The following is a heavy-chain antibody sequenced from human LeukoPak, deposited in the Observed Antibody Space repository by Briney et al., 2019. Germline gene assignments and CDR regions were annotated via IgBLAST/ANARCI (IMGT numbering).Heavy chain of an antibody. V-gene: IGHV1-2*06. Sequence: GASVKVSCKASGYSFTGYYIHWVRQAPGQGPEWMGRIDTNSGGTNSAQKFQARVTLTRDTSIATVYMELSSLRSNDTAVYYCARDQARTTTWYLYMNYWGQGTLVTVSS. CDR1: GYSFTGYY. CDR2: IDTNSGGT. J-gene: IGHJ4*02. D-gene: IGHD3/OR15-3a*01. CDR3: ARDQARTTTWYLYMNY.